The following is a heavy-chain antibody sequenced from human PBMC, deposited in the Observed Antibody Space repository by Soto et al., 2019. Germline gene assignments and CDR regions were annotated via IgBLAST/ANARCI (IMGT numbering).Heavy chain of an antibody. CDR3: ARAGVYGDYGDY. CDR2: IYYSGST. CDR1: GGSISSYY. V-gene: IGHV4-59*01. Sequence: QVQLQESGPGLVKPSETLSLTCTVSGGSISSYYWSWIRQPPGKGLEWIGYIYYSGSTNHNPSLKSRVTISVDTSKNQFSLKLSSVTAADTAVYYCARAGVYGDYGDYWGQGTLVTVSS. D-gene: IGHD4-17*01. J-gene: IGHJ4*02.